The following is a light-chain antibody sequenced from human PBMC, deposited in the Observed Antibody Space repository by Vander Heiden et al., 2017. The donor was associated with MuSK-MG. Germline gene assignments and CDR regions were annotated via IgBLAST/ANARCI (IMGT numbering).Light chain of an antibody. J-gene: IGLJ2*01. CDR3: QVWESSSDHLVV. CDR1: NIGSKS. CDR2: YDS. Sequence: VAPGKTARITCGANNIGSKSVHWYQQKPGQAPVLVIYYDSDRPSGIPERFSGSNSGNTATLTISRVEAGDEADDYCQVWESSSDHLVVFGGGTKLTVL. V-gene: IGLV3-21*01.